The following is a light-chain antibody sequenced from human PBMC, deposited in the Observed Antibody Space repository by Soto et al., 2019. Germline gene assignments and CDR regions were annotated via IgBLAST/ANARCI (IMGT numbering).Light chain of an antibody. CDR3: AAWDDSLKSVV. CDR2: RNN. J-gene: IGLJ2*01. CDR1: SPNIGSNF. Sequence: QSVLTQPPSASGTPGQRVAISCSGSSPNIGSNFAYWYQHFPGTAPKLLILRNNQRPSGVPDRFSASKSGTSASLSISGLRPEDEAEYYCAAWDDSLKSVVFGGGTKLTVL. V-gene: IGLV1-47*01.